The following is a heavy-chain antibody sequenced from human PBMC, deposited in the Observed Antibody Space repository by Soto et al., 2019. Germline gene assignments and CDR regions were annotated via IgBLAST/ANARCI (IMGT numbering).Heavy chain of an antibody. J-gene: IGHJ2*01. V-gene: IGHV1-69*12. CDR2: IIPIFGTV. Sequence: QVQLVQSGAEVKKPGSSVKVSCKASGGTFSNYPISWVRQAPGQGLEWMGGIIPIFGTVNYAQKFQGRVTITADESXSTADMELSSLRSEDTAVYYCARGNHRWLQLWYFDLWGRGTLVTVSS. D-gene: IGHD5-12*01. CDR3: ARGNHRWLQLWYFDL. CDR1: GGTFSNYP.